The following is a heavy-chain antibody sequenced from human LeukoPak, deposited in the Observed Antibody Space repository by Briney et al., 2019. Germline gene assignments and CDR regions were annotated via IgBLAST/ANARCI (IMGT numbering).Heavy chain of an antibody. Sequence: PGGSLRLSCAASGFTFGSYAMHWVRQAPGRGLEWVAVISYDGSNKYYADSVKGRFTISRDNSKNTLYLQMNSLRAEDTAVYYCAREIRTPTYYYDSSGNNLFDYWGQGTLVTVSS. J-gene: IGHJ4*02. CDR3: AREIRTPTYYYDSSGNNLFDY. CDR2: ISYDGSNK. CDR1: GFTFGSYA. V-gene: IGHV3-30-3*01. D-gene: IGHD3-22*01.